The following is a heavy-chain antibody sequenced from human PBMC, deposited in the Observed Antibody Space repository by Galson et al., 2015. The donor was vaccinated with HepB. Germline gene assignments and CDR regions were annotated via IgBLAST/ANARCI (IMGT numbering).Heavy chain of an antibody. CDR1: GFTFSSYW. J-gene: IGHJ4*02. V-gene: IGHV3-7*01. Sequence: LRLSCAASGFTFSSYWMSWVRQAPGKGLEWVANIKQDGSEKYYVDSVKGRFTISRDNAKNSLYLQMNSLRAEDTAVYYCARDSYSNYDSYHNFDYWGQGTLVTVSS. CDR3: ARDSYSNYDSYHNFDY. CDR2: IKQDGSEK. D-gene: IGHD4-11*01.